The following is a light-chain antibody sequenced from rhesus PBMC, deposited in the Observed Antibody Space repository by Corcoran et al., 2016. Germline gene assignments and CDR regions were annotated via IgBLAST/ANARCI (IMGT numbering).Light chain of an antibody. CDR3: QQHDYLPLT. CDR2: RAS. J-gene: IGKJ4*01. CDR1: QGIRPS. V-gene: IGKV1-69*01. Sequence: DIQMTQSPSSLSASIGDRVAITCRASQGIRPSLARYQQKPGKAPKLRSYRASILETGVPSRFSGSGSWIDVTLTISSLQPEGIGTYYCQQHDYLPLTFGGGTKVELK.